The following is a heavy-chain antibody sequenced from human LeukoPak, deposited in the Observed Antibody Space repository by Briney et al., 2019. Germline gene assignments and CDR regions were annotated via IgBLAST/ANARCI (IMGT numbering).Heavy chain of an antibody. CDR3: ASSTEQLTDYYYYYMDV. Sequence: PSETLSLTCTVSDGSISNYYWSWIRQPPGKGLEWIGYIYYSGSTDYNPSLKSRVTMSVDRSKNQFSLKLSSVTAADTAVYYCASSTEQLTDYYYYYMDVWGKGTTVTVSS. J-gene: IGHJ6*03. V-gene: IGHV4-59*01. CDR1: DGSISNYY. D-gene: IGHD6-6*01. CDR2: IYYSGST.